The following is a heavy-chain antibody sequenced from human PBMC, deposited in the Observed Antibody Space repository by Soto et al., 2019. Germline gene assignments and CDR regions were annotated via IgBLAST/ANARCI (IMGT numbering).Heavy chain of an antibody. J-gene: IGHJ4*02. CDR1: GGSISSSIHY. CDR3: ARGRLGIFGVVTIFDY. D-gene: IGHD3-3*01. CDR2: INHSGST. Sequence: SETLSLTCTVSGGSISSSIHYWSWIRQPPGKGLEWIGEINHSGSTNYNPSLKSRVTISVDTSKNQFSLKLSSVTAADTAVYYCARGRLGIFGVVTIFDYWGQGTLVTVSS. V-gene: IGHV4-39*07.